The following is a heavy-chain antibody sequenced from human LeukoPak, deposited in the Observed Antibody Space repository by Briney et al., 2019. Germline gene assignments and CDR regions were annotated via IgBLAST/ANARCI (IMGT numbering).Heavy chain of an antibody. Sequence: ASETLSHTCTVSGGSISSYYWSWIRQPPGKGPEWIGYIYYSGSTNYNPSLKSRVTISVDTSKNQFSLKLSSVTAADTAVYYCARTSFVLRFLAVSAFDIWGQGTMVTVSS. D-gene: IGHD3-3*01. CDR2: IYYSGST. V-gene: IGHV4-59*01. CDR1: GGSISSYY. CDR3: ARTSFVLRFLAVSAFDI. J-gene: IGHJ3*02.